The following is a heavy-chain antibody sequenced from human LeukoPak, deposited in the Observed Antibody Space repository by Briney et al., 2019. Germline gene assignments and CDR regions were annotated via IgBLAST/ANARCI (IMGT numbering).Heavy chain of an antibody. CDR1: GGSISSGSYY. Sequence: SETLSLTCTVSGGSISSGSYYWGWIRQPPGKGLEWIGSIYYSGSTYYNPSLKSRVTISVDTSKNQFSLRLSSVTAADTAVYYCARLGYSSKGHDYWGQGTLVTVSS. V-gene: IGHV4-39*01. D-gene: IGHD6-13*01. CDR2: IYYSGST. J-gene: IGHJ4*02. CDR3: ARLGYSSKGHDY.